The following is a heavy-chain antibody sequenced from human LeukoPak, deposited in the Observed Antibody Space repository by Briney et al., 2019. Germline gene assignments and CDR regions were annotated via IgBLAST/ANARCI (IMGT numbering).Heavy chain of an antibody. D-gene: IGHD1-1*01. J-gene: IGHJ5*02. Sequence: ASVKVSCKASGYTFTGYYMHWVRQAPGQGLEWMGWINPNSGGTTYAQKFQGRVTMTRDMSTSTVYMELSSLRSEDTAVYYCARIGATGPWGQGTLVIVSS. CDR1: GYTFTGYY. CDR2: INPNSGGT. CDR3: ARIGATGP. V-gene: IGHV1-2*02.